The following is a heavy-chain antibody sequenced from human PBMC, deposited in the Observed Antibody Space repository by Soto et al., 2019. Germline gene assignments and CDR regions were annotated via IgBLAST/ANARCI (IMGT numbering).Heavy chain of an antibody. CDR3: SRGGHVVVVTAALDY. Sequence: QVQVMQSGAEVQNPGASVKVSCKVSGATFTEYYIHWVRQAPGQGLEWMGTVNPSGGHTSYAQHFLGRVTMTRDTATSTLYIELTSLTSADTAVYYCSRGGHVVVVTAALDYWGQGTLVTVSS. V-gene: IGHV1-46*01. CDR1: GATFTEYY. J-gene: IGHJ4*02. D-gene: IGHD2-21*02. CDR2: VNPSGGHT.